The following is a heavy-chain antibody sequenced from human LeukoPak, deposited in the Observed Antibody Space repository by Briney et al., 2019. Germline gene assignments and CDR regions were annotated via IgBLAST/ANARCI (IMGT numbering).Heavy chain of an antibody. J-gene: IGHJ4*02. Sequence: GGSLRLSCAASGFTFSSYWMHWVRQAPGRGLVWVSRISSDGSSTIYADSVKGRFTISRDNAKNPLYLKMNSLRAEDTAVYYCARDWGGYGPTSHDYWGQGTLVTVSS. CDR1: GFTFSSYW. CDR2: ISSDGSST. V-gene: IGHV3-74*01. CDR3: ARDWGGYGPTSHDY. D-gene: IGHD3-16*01.